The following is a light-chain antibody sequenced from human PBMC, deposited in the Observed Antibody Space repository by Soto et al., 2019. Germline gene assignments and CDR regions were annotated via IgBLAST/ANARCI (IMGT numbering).Light chain of an antibody. CDR1: QGIRND. CDR3: QQFNTSPWT. J-gene: IGKJ1*01. V-gene: IGKV1-17*01. Sequence: DIQMTQSPSSLSASVGDRVTITCRASQGIRNDLGWYQQKPGRAPKLLIYKSSILESGVPSRFSGSGSGTEFTLTISSLQPDDFATYYCQQFNTSPWTFGQGTKVDIK. CDR2: KSS.